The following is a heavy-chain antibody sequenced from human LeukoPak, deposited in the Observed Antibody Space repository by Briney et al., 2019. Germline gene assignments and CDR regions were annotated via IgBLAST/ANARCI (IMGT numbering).Heavy chain of an antibody. Sequence: PSETLSLTCAVYGGSFSGYYWSWIRQPPGKGLEWIGEINHSGSTNYNPSLKSRVTISVDTSKNQFSLKLSSVTAADTAVYYCARGRDGLTTFDYWGQGTLVTVSS. V-gene: IGHV4-34*09. CDR3: ARGRDGLTTFDY. CDR2: INHSGST. J-gene: IGHJ4*02. CDR1: GGSFSGYY. D-gene: IGHD5-24*01.